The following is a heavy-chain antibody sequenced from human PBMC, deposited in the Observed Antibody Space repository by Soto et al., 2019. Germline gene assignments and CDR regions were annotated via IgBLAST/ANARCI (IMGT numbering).Heavy chain of an antibody. CDR2: ISAYNGNT. CDR3: ARVKVVGATIRVDYFDY. J-gene: IGHJ4*02. D-gene: IGHD1-26*01. Sequence: ASVKVSCKASGYTFTSYGISWVRQAPGQGLEWMGWISAYNGNTNYAQKLQGRVTMTTDTSTSTAYMELRSLRSDDTAVYYCARVKVVGATIRVDYFDYWGQGTLVTVSS. CDR1: GYTFTSYG. V-gene: IGHV1-18*01.